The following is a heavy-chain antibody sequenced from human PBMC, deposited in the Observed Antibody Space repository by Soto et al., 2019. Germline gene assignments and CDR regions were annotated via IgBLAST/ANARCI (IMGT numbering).Heavy chain of an antibody. V-gene: IGHV1-69*13. J-gene: IGHJ6*02. CDR3: ARGKYSGYDPAPYYYYGLDV. Sequence: GASVKVSCKASGGTFSSYAISWVRQAPGQGLEWMGGIIPIFGTANYAQKFQGRVTITADESTSTAYMELSSLRSEDTAVYYCARGKYSGYDPAPYYYYGLDVWGQGTTVTVSS. CDR1: GGTFSSYA. CDR2: IIPIFGTA. D-gene: IGHD5-12*01.